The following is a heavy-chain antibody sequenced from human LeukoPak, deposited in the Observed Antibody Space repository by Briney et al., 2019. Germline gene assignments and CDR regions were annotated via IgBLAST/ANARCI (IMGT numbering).Heavy chain of an antibody. D-gene: IGHD3-9*01. V-gene: IGHV3-11*01. J-gene: IGHJ4*02. CDR2: ISSSGSTI. Sequence: GGSLRLSCAASGFTFSDYYMSWIRQAPGKGLEWVSYISSSGSTIYYADSVKGRFTISRDNAKNSLYLQMNSLRAEDTAVYYCARVIVLRYFDWLLLDYFDYWGQGTLVTVSS. CDR3: ARVIVLRYFDWLLLDYFDY. CDR1: GFTFSDYY.